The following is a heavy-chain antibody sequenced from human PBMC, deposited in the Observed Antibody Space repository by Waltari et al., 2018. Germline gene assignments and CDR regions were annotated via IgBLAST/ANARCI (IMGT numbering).Heavy chain of an antibody. Sequence: VQLQESGPGLVKPSETLSLSCSVSGDSIASHFWSWIRQAPGKGLEWIGYMYFSGTNNYNPSLKSRVSISIDTSKNHFSLNLRSGTAADTAIYYCARLPRGSVIIGAFDIWGQGTQVTVSS. CDR2: MYFSGTN. V-gene: IGHV4-59*11. J-gene: IGHJ3*02. CDR1: GDSIASHF. CDR3: ARLPRGSVIIGAFDI. D-gene: IGHD3-22*01.